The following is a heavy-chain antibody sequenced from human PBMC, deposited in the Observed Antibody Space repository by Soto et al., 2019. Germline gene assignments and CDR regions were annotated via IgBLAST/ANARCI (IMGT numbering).Heavy chain of an antibody. CDR3: TRVYCMSTRCRGFFEY. D-gene: IGHD2-2*01. CDR1: GFTFSDHY. J-gene: IGHJ4*02. Sequence: EVQLVESGGGLVQPGGSLRLSCAASGFTFSDHYMDWVRQAPGKGLEWVGRTRNKANSYTTEYAASVKGRFTISRDDSKNSLYLQMNSLKTEDTAVYYCTRVYCMSTRCRGFFEYWGQGTLVTVSS. CDR2: TRNKANSYTT. V-gene: IGHV3-72*01.